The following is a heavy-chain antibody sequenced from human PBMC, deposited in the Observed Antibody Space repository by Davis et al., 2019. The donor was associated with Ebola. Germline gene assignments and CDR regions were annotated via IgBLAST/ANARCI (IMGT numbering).Heavy chain of an antibody. CDR1: GGTFSSYT. D-gene: IGHD6-19*01. Sequence: SVKVSCKASGGTFSSYTISWVRQAPGQGLEWMGRIIPILGIANYAQKFQGRVTITADKSTSTAYMELSSLRSEDTAVYYCARDEGSGWYDNYSYWGQGTLVTVSS. J-gene: IGHJ4*02. CDR3: ARDEGSGWYDNYSY. CDR2: IIPILGIA. V-gene: IGHV1-69*04.